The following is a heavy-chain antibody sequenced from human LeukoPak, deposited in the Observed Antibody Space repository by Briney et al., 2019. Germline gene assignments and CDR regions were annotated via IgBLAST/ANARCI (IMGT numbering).Heavy chain of an antibody. CDR2: MNPNSGKT. CDR3: AREGFDY. V-gene: IGHV1-8*02. J-gene: IGHJ4*02. CDR1: GYTFTSYD. Sequence: GASVKVSCKASGYTFTSYDINWVRQATGQGLEWVGFMNPNSGKTVYAQKFQGRVTMSTSISTAYMELSSLRSEDTAVYYCAREGFDYWGQGTLVTVSS.